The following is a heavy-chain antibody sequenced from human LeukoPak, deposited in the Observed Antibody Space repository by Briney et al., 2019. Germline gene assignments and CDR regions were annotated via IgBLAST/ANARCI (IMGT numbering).Heavy chain of an antibody. Sequence: SSETLSLTCTVSGDSISDYWWNWLRRPPGKGLEWMGHISYKGASHYNPSLKSRVALSVDTSKNQFSLQLTSVTAADSAIYFCARVGPGDAYKGDRTILDYWGQGIAVTVSS. V-gene: IGHV4-59*01. CDR1: GDSISDYW. CDR3: ARVGPGDAYKGDRTILDY. J-gene: IGHJ4*02. D-gene: IGHD5-24*01. CDR2: ISYKGAS.